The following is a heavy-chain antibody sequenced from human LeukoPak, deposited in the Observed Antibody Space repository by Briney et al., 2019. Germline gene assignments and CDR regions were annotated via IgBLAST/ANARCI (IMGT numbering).Heavy chain of an antibody. V-gene: IGHV5-10-1*01. CDR1: GSSFTSYW. CDR2: IEPSDSYT. D-gene: IGHD4-17*01. Sequence: HGESLKISCKGSGSSFTSYWISWVRQMPGKGLEWMGRIEPSDSYTNYSPSFQGHVTISADKSISTAYLQWSSLKASDTAMYYCARRADYGDYVSDCFDYWGQGTLVTVSS. J-gene: IGHJ4*02. CDR3: ARRADYGDYVSDCFDY.